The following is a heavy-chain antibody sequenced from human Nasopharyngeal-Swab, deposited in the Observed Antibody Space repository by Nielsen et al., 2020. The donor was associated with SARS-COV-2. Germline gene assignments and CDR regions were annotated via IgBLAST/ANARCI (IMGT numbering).Heavy chain of an antibody. CDR1: GYTFTSYG. V-gene: IGHV1-3*01. CDR2: INAGNGNT. Sequence: ASVKVSCKASGYTFTSYGISWVRQAPGQGLEWMGWINAGNGNTKYSQKFQGRVTITRDTSASTAYMELSSLRSEDTAVYYCARDRKDYFDYWGQGTLVTVSS. J-gene: IGHJ4*02. CDR3: ARDRKDYFDY.